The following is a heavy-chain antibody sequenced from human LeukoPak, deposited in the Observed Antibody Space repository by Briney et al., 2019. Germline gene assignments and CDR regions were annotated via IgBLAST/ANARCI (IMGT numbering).Heavy chain of an antibody. CDR3: ARLLASRVPSDF. J-gene: IGHJ4*02. CDR2: ISSSSSYT. Sequence: GGSLRLSCAASGFPFSDYYMSWIRQAPGKGLEWVSYISSSSSYTNYADSVKGRFTISRDNAKNSLYLQMNSLRAEDTAVYYCARLLASRVPSDFWGQGTLVTVSS. V-gene: IGHV3-11*06. CDR1: GFPFSDYY. D-gene: IGHD2-15*01.